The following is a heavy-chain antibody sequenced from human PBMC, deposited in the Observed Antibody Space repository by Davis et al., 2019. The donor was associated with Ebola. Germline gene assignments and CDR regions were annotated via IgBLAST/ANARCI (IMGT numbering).Heavy chain of an antibody. CDR3: ATGVDIQFDY. CDR2: INSDGSST. J-gene: IGHJ4*02. CDR1: GFSFSSYG. V-gene: IGHV3-74*01. Sequence: GESLKISCAASGFSFSSYGMHWVRQAPGKGLVWVSRINSDGSSTSYADSVKGRFTISRDNAKNSLYLQMNSLRAEDTAVYYCATGVDIQFDYWGQGTLVTVSS. D-gene: IGHD5-12*01.